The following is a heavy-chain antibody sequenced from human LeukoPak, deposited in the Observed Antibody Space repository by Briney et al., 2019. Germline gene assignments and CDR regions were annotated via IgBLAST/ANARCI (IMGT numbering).Heavy chain of an antibody. CDR2: IKQDGSEK. Sequence: GGSLRLSCAASGFTFRKFWMTWVRQAPGKGLEWVANIKQDGSEKYYVDSVKGRFTISRDNAKNSLYLQMNSLRAEDTAVYYCARGRVDDYWGQGTLVTVSS. CDR1: GFTFRKFW. J-gene: IGHJ4*02. V-gene: IGHV3-7*03. CDR3: ARGRVDDY.